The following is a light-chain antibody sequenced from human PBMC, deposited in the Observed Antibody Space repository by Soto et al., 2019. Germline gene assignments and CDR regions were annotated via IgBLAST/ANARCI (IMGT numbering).Light chain of an antibody. J-gene: IGKJ1*01. CDR3: QHYYQTTRT. Sequence: DIVMTQSPDSLAVSLGERATINCKSSQSVLYSSNNKNYLAWYQQKAGQPPKVLIYWASTRESGVPDRFSGSGSVTDFTLTICSLQADDFAVYYCQHYYQTTRTCGQATRAEI. V-gene: IGKV4-1*01. CDR1: QSVLYSSNNKNY. CDR2: WAS.